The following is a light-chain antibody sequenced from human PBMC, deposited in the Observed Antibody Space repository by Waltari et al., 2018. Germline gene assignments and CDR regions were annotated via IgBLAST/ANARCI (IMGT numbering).Light chain of an antibody. CDR3: AAWDDSLKAYV. J-gene: IGLJ1*01. Sequence: QSMLTQSPSASGTPGQRVTISCSGGSSNIGTNPVTWYRQMPGKTPKLLIFSDSRRPSGVPDRLSASKSGTAASLVISELQSEDEADYYCAAWDDSLKAYVFGSGTKVSVL. V-gene: IGLV1-44*01. CDR1: SSNIGTNP. CDR2: SDS.